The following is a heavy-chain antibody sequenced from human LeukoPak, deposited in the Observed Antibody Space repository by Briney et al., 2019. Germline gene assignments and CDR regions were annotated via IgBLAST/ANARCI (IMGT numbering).Heavy chain of an antibody. Sequence: SETLSLTCAVYGGSFSGYYWSWIRQPPGKGLEWIGEINHSGSTNYNPSLKSRVTISVDKSKNQFSLKLSSVTAADTAVYYCANYYYGSGSFDYWGQGTLVTVSS. V-gene: IGHV4-34*01. CDR3: ANYYYGSGSFDY. CDR2: INHSGST. J-gene: IGHJ4*02. CDR1: GGSFSGYY. D-gene: IGHD3-10*01.